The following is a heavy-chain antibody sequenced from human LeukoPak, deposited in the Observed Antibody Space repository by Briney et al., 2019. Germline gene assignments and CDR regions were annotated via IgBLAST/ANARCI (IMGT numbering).Heavy chain of an antibody. Sequence: PSETLSLTCTVSGGSISSYYWSWIRQPPGKGLEWIGYIYTSGSTNYNPSLKSRVTISVGTSKNQFSLKLSSVTAADTAVYYCARHLWFGEGYYYYMDVWGKGTTVTVSS. D-gene: IGHD3-10*01. CDR2: IYTSGST. V-gene: IGHV4-4*09. CDR1: GGSISSYY. CDR3: ARHLWFGEGYYYYMDV. J-gene: IGHJ6*03.